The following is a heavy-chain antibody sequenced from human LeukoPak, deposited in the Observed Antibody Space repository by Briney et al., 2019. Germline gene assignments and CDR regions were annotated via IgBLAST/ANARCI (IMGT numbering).Heavy chain of an antibody. J-gene: IGHJ3*01. Sequence: PSETLSLTCAVYGGSFSGYYWSWIRQPPGKGLEWIGEINHSGSTNYNPSLKSRVTISVDTSKNQFSLKLTSVTAADTAVYFCAKNYYDKSGVMVDDAFDVWGQGTMVTVSS. CDR2: INHSGST. D-gene: IGHD3-22*01. CDR1: GGSFSGYY. V-gene: IGHV4-34*01. CDR3: AKNYYDKSGVMVDDAFDV.